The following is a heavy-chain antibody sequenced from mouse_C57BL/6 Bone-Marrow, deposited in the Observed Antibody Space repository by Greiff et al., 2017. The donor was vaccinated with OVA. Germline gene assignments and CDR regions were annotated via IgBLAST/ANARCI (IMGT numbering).Heavy chain of an antibody. V-gene: IGHV1-22*01. CDR1: GYTFTDYN. D-gene: IGHD1-1*01. J-gene: IGHJ2*01. CDR2: INPNNGGT. Sequence: VQLQQSGPELVKPGASVKMSCKASGYTFTDYNMHWVKQSHGKSLEWIGYINPNNGGTSYNQKFKGKATLTVNKSSSTAYMELRSLTSEDSAVYYCASGGYYGSSPFDYWGQGTTLTVSS. CDR3: ASGGYYGSSPFDY.